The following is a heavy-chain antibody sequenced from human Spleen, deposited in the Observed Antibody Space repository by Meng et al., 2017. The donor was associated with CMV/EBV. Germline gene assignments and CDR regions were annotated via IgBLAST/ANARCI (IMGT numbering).Heavy chain of an antibody. Sequence: YYWSWTRQPPGKGLEWIGYIYYSGSTNYNPSLKSRVTISVDTSKNQFSLKLSSVTAADTAVYYCARSGAPFYCSSTSCYKLAWFDPWGQGTLVTVSS. J-gene: IGHJ5*02. V-gene: IGHV4-59*01. CDR3: ARSGAPFYCSSTSCYKLAWFDP. CDR2: IYYSGST. CDR1: YY. D-gene: IGHD2-2*02.